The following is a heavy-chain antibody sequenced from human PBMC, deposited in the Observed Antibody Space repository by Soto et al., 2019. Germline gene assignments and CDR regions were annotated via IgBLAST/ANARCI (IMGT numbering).Heavy chain of an antibody. Sequence: PGGSLRLSCAASGFTFSSYAMGWVRQAPGKGLEWVSAIIGSGGSTYYADSVKGRFTISRDNSKSTLYLQMNNLRAEDTAVYYCAKPPDYNWNDYWGQGTLVTVSS. CDR1: GFTFSSYA. D-gene: IGHD1-20*01. V-gene: IGHV3-23*01. CDR2: IIGSGGST. J-gene: IGHJ4*02. CDR3: AKPPDYNWNDY.